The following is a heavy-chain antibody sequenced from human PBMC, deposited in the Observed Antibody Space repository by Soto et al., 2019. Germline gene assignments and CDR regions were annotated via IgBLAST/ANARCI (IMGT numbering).Heavy chain of an antibody. V-gene: IGHV4-31*02. CDR2: IFNSGTT. J-gene: IGHJ4*02. CDR3: ALALGPTTGLDY. Sequence: WILIRQPPGKGLEWMGYIFNSGTTFYNPSLTSRLSISMDTSGNHFSLELRSVTAADTAVYYCALALGPTTGLDYWGQGTLVTVSS. D-gene: IGHD1-26*01.